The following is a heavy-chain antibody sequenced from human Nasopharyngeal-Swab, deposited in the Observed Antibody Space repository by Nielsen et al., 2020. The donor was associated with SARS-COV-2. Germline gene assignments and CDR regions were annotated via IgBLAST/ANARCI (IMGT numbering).Heavy chain of an antibody. Sequence: GESLKISCAASGFNFDDYSMHWVRQVPGKGLEWVSLINWDGSSTYYADSVKGRFTISRVNSEDSLHLQMSSLKTEDTAFYYCAKDFGSGWAGFDYWGQETLVTVSS. V-gene: IGHV3-43*01. CDR1: GFNFDDYS. CDR2: INWDGSST. CDR3: AKDFGSGWAGFDY. J-gene: IGHJ4*02. D-gene: IGHD6-19*01.